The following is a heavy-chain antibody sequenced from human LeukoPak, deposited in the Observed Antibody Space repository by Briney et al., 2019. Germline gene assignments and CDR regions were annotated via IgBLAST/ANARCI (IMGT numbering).Heavy chain of an antibody. CDR2: INHSKST. V-gene: IGHV4-34*01. Sequence: PSETLSLTCAVYGGSFSGYYWSWIRQPPGKGLEWIGEINHSKSTNYNPSLKSRVTISVDTSKNQFSLKVSSVTAADTAVYYCARGQDSSAYFSFDYWGQGTLVTVSS. CDR1: GGSFSGYY. CDR3: ARGQDSSAYFSFDY. J-gene: IGHJ4*02. D-gene: IGHD6-19*01.